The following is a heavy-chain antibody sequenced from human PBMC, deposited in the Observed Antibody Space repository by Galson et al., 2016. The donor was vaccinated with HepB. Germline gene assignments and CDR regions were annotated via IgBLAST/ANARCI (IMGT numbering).Heavy chain of an antibody. Sequence: SLRLSCAASGFSFSGSWMSWVRQAPGKGLEWVANIKHDGSEDYYVDSVKGRFTISRDNAKNSVDLQMNSLRAEDTALYYCVAALAGPQGAWGQGALVTVSS. CDR1: GFSFSGSW. D-gene: IGHD6-13*01. V-gene: IGHV3-7*02. CDR2: IKHDGSED. J-gene: IGHJ5*02. CDR3: VAALAGPQGA.